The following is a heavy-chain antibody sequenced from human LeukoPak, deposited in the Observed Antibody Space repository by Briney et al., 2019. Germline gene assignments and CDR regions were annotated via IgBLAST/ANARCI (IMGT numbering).Heavy chain of an antibody. CDR2: IIPIFGTA. J-gene: IGHJ4*02. V-gene: IGHV1-69*05. Sequence: SVKVSCKASGGTFSSYAISWVRQAPGQGLEWVGGIIPIFGTANYAQKFQGRVTITTDESTSTAYLELSSLRSADTTVYYCARLTHAVAEDYWGQGTLDTVSS. CDR3: ARLTHAVAEDY. D-gene: IGHD6-19*01. CDR1: GGTFSSYA.